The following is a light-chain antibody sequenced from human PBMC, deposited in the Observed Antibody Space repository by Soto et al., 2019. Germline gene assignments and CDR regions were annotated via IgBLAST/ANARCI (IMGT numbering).Light chain of an antibody. CDR2: GAS. J-gene: IGKJ1*01. CDR1: QSIGSN. Sequence: EIVMTQSPATLSVSPGERATLSCRASQSIGSNLAWYQQKCGQAPRLLIYGASTRATGIPARFSGSGSGTEFTLTISSLQSEDFAVYYCQQYNNWPPWTFGQGTKVDIK. CDR3: QQYNNWPPWT. V-gene: IGKV3-15*01.